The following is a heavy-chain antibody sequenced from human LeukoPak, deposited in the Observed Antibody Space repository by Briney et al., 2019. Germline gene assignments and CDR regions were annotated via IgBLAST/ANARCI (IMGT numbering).Heavy chain of an antibody. J-gene: IGHJ4*02. CDR2: INHSGST. V-gene: IGHV4-34*01. Sequence: ASETLSLTCAVYGGSFSGYYWSWIRQPPGKGLEWIGEINHSGSTNYNPSLKSRVTISVDTSKNQFSLKLSSVTAADTAVYYCARICSGGSCYRDYWGQGTLVTVSS. D-gene: IGHD2-15*01. CDR3: ARICSGGSCYRDY. CDR1: GGSFSGYY.